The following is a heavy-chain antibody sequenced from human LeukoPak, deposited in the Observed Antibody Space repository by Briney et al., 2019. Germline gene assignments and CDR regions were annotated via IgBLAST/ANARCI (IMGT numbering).Heavy chain of an antibody. CDR3: ARGVPPITMVRGAPYYYCMDV. D-gene: IGHD3-10*01. CDR1: GGTFSSYA. J-gene: IGHJ6*03. CDR2: IIPIFGTA. V-gene: IGHV1-69*06. Sequence: SVKVSCKASGGTFSSYAISWVRQAPGQGLEWMGGIIPIFGTANYAQKFQGRVTITADKSTSTAYMELSSLRSEDTAVYYCARGVPPITMVRGAPYYYCMDVWGKGTTVTISS.